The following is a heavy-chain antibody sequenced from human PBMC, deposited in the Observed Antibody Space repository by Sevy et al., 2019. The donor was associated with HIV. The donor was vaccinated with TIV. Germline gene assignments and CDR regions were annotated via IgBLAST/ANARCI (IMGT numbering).Heavy chain of an antibody. D-gene: IGHD6-19*01. Sequence: SEILSLTCAVSGGSISSSNWWSWVRQPPGKGLEWTGEIYHSGSTNYNPSLTSLVTISVDKSKNQFSLKLNSVTAADTAVYYCAGDVGSGWYVGQKSPLTNWFDPWGQGTLVTVSS. CDR3: AGDVGSGWYVGQKSPLTNWFDP. CDR1: GGSISSSNW. CDR2: IYHSGST. J-gene: IGHJ5*02. V-gene: IGHV4-4*02.